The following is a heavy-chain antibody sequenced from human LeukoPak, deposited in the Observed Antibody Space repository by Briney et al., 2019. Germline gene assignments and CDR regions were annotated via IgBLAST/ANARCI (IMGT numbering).Heavy chain of an antibody. D-gene: IGHD3-22*01. CDR2: ISYDGSNK. J-gene: IGHJ3*02. CDR3: AKKRTMIVVVNDAFDI. V-gene: IGHV3-30*18. CDR1: GFTFSSYG. Sequence: GGSLRLSCAASGFTFSSYGMHWVRQAPGKRLEWVAVISYDGSNKYYADSVKGRFTISRDNSKNTLYLQMNSLRAEDTAVYYCAKKRTMIVVVNDAFDIWGQGTMVTVSS.